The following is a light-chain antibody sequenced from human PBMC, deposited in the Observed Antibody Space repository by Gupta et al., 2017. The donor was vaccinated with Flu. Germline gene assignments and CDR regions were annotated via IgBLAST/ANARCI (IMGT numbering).Light chain of an antibody. CDR1: QSVSSNY. Sequence: EIVLTQSPGTLSLSPGERATLSCRASQSVSSNYLAWFQQRPGQAPRLLIYGASNRATGIPDRFSGTGSGTDLTLTINRLEPEDFAVYYCQRYGNSPQTFGQGTKVEIK. J-gene: IGKJ1*01. CDR3: QRYGNSPQT. V-gene: IGKV3-20*01. CDR2: GAS.